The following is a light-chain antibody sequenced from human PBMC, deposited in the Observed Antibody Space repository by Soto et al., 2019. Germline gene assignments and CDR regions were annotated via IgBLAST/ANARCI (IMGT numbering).Light chain of an antibody. J-gene: IGKJ2*01. CDR1: QIIGTN. CDR3: QQYDKWPYT. CDR2: GAF. Sequence: ENVLTQSPATLSVSPGQRATLSCRTSQIIGTNLAWYQQKPGQAPRLLIYGAFIRAPGFPVRFRGTGSGSEFTLTISSLQTEDGGLYYCQQYDKWPYTLGQGTNLEIK. V-gene: IGKV3-15*01.